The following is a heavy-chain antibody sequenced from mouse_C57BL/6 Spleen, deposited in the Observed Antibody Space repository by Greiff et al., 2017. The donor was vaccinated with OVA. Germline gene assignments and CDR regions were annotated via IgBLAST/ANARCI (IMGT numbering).Heavy chain of an antibody. D-gene: IGHD1-1*01. CDR1: EYEFPSHD. Sequence: EVHLVESGGGLVQPGESLKLSCESNEYEFPSHDMSWVRKTPEKRLELVAAINSDGGSTYYPDTMERRFIISRDNTKKTLYLQMSSLRSEDTALYYCARQGGTTGSWYFDVWGTGTTVTVSS. J-gene: IGHJ1*03. CDR2: INSDGGST. V-gene: IGHV5-2*01. CDR3: ARQGGTTGSWYFDV.